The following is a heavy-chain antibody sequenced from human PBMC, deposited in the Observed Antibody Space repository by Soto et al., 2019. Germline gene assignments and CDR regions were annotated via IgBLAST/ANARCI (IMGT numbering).Heavy chain of an antibody. V-gene: IGHV1-18*01. CDR2: ISAYNGNT. CDR3: AREGDDRVTLAPLNYYGMDV. D-gene: IGHD1-1*01. Sequence: QVQLVQSGAEVKKPGASVKVSCKASGYTFTSYGISWVRQAPGQGLEWMGWISAYNGNTNYAQKLQGRVTMTTDTSTSTAYMELRSLRSDDTAVYYCAREGDDRVTLAPLNYYGMDVWGQGTTVTVSS. J-gene: IGHJ6*02. CDR1: GYTFTSYG.